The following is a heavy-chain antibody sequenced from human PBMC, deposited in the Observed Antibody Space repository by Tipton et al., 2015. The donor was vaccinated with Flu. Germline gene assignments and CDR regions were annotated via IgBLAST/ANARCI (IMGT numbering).Heavy chain of an antibody. Sequence: TLSLTCTVSGGSISSSSYYWGWIRQPPGKGLEWIGSIYYSGSTYYNPPLKSRVTISVDTSKNQFSLKLSSVTAADTAVYYCARHIDWGFDYWGQGTLVPVSS. CDR2: IYYSGST. J-gene: IGHJ4*02. CDR3: ARHIDWGFDY. D-gene: IGHD7-27*01. V-gene: IGHV4-39*01. CDR1: GGSISSSSYY.